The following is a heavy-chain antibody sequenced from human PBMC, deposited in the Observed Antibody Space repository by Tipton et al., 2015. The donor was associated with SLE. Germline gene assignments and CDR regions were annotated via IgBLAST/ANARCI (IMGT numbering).Heavy chain of an antibody. Sequence: QLVQSGAEVKKPGASVKVSCKASGYTFTGYYMHWVRQAPGQGLEWMGWINPSGGSTSYAQKFQGRVTMTRDTSTSTVYMELSSLRSEDTAVYYCARVDTAMVGGDYWGQGTLVTVSS. CDR2: INPSGGST. J-gene: IGHJ4*02. V-gene: IGHV1-46*01. CDR1: GYTFTGYY. D-gene: IGHD5-18*01. CDR3: ARVDTAMVGGDY.